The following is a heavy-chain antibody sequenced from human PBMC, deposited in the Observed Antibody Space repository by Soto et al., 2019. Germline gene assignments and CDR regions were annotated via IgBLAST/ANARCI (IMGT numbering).Heavy chain of an antibody. D-gene: IGHD3-3*01. CDR2: IYSGGST. J-gene: IGHJ4*02. Sequence: GGSLRLSCAAYGFSVSSNYMRWVRQAPGKGLEWVSVIYSGGSTYYADSVKGRFTISRDNSKNTLYLEMKSLRAGDTAVYYCARDTLGGAYDFCHGGQGTLVTVSS. CDR3: ARDTLGGAYDFCH. V-gene: IGHV3-53*01. CDR1: GFSVSSNY.